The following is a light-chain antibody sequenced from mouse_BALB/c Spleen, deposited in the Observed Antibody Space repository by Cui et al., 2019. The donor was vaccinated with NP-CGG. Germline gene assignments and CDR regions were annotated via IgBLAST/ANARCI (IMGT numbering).Light chain of an antibody. J-gene: IGLJ1*01. Sequence: AFESRVSAPTTSPGETVTLTCRSSTGAVTTSNFANWVQEKPDHLFTGLIGGTNNRAPGVHARFSGSLIGDKAALTITGAQTEDEAIYFCALWYNNHWVFGGGTKLTVL. CDR3: ALWYNNHWV. CDR2: GTN. CDR1: TGAVTTSNF. V-gene: IGLV1*01.